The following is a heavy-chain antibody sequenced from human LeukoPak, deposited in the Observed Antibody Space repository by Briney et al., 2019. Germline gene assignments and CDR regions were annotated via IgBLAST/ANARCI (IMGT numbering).Heavy chain of an antibody. Sequence: GGSLRLSCAASGLTVSSNCMSWVRQAPGKGLEWVSTIYIGGNTFYADSVKGRFTISRDSSKNTLYLQMNSLRAEDTAVYYCARDLYDSSGIERHFDLWGRGALVTVSS. J-gene: IGHJ2*01. D-gene: IGHD3-22*01. CDR1: GLTVSSNC. CDR2: IYIGGNT. CDR3: ARDLYDSSGIERHFDL. V-gene: IGHV3-53*01.